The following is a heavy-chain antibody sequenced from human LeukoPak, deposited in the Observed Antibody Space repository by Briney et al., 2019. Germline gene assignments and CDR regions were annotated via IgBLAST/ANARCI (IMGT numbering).Heavy chain of an antibody. V-gene: IGHV1-2*02. CDR3: ATKQRMPGSPYWYFDL. CDR2: INPNSGGT. CDR1: GYTFADHQ. J-gene: IGHJ2*01. Sequence: GASVKVSCKASGYTFADHQIHWVRQAPAQGLEWVGWINPNSGGTNYAQNFQGRVTMTGDMSINTVYMELNRLRSDDTAVYYCATKQRMPGSPYWYFDLWGRGTLVTVSS. D-gene: IGHD1-26*01.